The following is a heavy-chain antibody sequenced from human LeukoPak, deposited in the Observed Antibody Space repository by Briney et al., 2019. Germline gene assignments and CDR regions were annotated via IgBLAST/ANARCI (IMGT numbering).Heavy chain of an antibody. Sequence: PGGSLRLSCAASGFTFSSYAMHWVRQAPGKGLEWVAVISYDGSNKYYADSVKGRFTISRDNSKNTLYLQMNSLRAEDTAVYYCARDTSPIAAAGTSAFDIWGQGTMVTVSS. CDR1: GFTFSSYA. J-gene: IGHJ3*02. D-gene: IGHD6-13*01. CDR3: ARDTSPIAAAGTSAFDI. V-gene: IGHV3-30-3*01. CDR2: ISYDGSNK.